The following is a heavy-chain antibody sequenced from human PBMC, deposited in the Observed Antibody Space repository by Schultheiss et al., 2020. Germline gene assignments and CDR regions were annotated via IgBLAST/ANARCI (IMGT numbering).Heavy chain of an antibody. V-gene: IGHV3-23*01. CDR1: GFIFSTYA. D-gene: IGHD4-11*01. J-gene: IGHJ4*02. CDR2: ISGSGGST. Sequence: GGSLRLSCAASGFIFSTYAMSWVRQAPGKGLEWVSAISGSGGSTYYADSVKGRFTISRDNAKNSLYLQMNSLRAEDTAVYYCAKPPLRATAVSTDYFDYWGQGTLVTVSS. CDR3: AKPPLRATAVSTDYFDY.